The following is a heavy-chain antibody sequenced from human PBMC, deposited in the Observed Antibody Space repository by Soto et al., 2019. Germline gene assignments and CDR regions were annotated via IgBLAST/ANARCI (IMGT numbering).Heavy chain of an antibody. CDR3: ARGKAGSWFDP. J-gene: IGHJ5*02. D-gene: IGHD6-19*01. CDR2: IGPDGRNI. Sequence: PGGSLRLSCAASGFTLTSYWMHWVRQAPGKGLVWFSHIGPDGRNIKYADSVKGRFTISRDSAENTLYLQMDSLRAEDTAVYYCARGKAGSWFDPWGQGTLVTSPQ. CDR1: GFTLTSYW. V-gene: IGHV3-74*03.